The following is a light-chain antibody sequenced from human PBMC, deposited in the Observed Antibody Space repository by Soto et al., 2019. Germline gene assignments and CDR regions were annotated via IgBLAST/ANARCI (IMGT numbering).Light chain of an antibody. Sequence: IQMNQSPSTLSASVGDRVTITCRANQSISSWLAWYQQKPGKAPKLLIYKSYSLESGVPSRLSGSGSGTEFTLTISSLQPDEFASYYCQQYNSYSLAFGGGTKVEI. J-gene: IGKJ4*01. CDR3: QQYNSYSLA. CDR1: QSISSW. V-gene: IGKV1-5*03. CDR2: KSY.